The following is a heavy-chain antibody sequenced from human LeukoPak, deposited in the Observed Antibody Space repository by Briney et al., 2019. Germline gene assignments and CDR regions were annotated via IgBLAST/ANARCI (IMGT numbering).Heavy chain of an antibody. CDR1: GFTFSRG. J-gene: IGHJ4*02. CDR3: ARSPGGWFHDH. CDR2: LSTETDNT. Sequence: GGSLRLSCAASGFTFSRGMSWVRQAPGKGLEWVSSLSTETDNTYYAVSVKGRLTISRDISKNTLYLQMNSLRGEDTAVYYCARSPGGWFHDHWGQGTLVAVSS. V-gene: IGHV3-23*01. D-gene: IGHD6-19*01.